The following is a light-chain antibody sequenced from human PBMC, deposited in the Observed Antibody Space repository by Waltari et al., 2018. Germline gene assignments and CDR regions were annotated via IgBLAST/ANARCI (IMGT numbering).Light chain of an antibody. J-gene: IGLJ2*01. CDR1: NLQYKY. CDR3: QAWDTSTGVV. Sequence: YEMTQPPSVSVSPGQTASITCSGDNLQYKYVYWYQHKPGKSPLLILYRDIERPSGIPERFSGSNSGNTATLAISETQAMDEADYYCQAWDTSTGVVFGGGTKLTVL. CDR2: RDI. V-gene: IGLV3-1*01.